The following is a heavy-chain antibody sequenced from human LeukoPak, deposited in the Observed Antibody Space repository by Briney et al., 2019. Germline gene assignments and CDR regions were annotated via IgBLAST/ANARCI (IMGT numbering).Heavy chain of an antibody. CDR1: GFIFSAFR. Sequence: GGSLRLSCAASGFIFSAFRMNWVRQAPGKGLEWASYISSSGGTIYYTDSVEGRFTISRDNARNSLDLQMNSLRDEDTAVYYCARESGGRYSFGPWFFDLWGQGTLVTVSS. CDR2: ISSSGGTI. J-gene: IGHJ4*02. D-gene: IGHD5-18*01. V-gene: IGHV3-48*02. CDR3: ARESGGRYSFGPWFFDL.